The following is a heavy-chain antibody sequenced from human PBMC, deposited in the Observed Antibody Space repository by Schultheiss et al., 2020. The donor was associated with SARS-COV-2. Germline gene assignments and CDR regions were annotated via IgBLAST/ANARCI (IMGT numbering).Heavy chain of an antibody. CDR3: ATARGYGSGSYFSGNWFDP. V-gene: IGHV4-30-2*01. CDR1: GGSISSGGYS. Sequence: SQTLSLTCAVSGGSISSGGYSWSWIRQPPGKGLEWIGYIYHTGSTYYNPSLKSRVTISVDRSKNQFSLKLSSVTAADTAVYYCATARGYGSGSYFSGNWFDPWGQGTLVTVSS. D-gene: IGHD3-10*01. J-gene: IGHJ5*02. CDR2: IYHTGST.